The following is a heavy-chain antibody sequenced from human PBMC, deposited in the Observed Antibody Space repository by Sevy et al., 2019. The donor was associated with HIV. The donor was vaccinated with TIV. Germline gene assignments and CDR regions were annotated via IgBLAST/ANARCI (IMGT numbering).Heavy chain of an antibody. Sequence: SETLSLTCAVYGGSFSGYYWSWIRQPPGKGLEWIGEINHSGSTNYNPSLKSRVTISVDTSKNQFSLKLSSVTAADTAVYYCARVEYWYYWGQGTLVTVSS. CDR2: INHSGST. J-gene: IGHJ4*02. V-gene: IGHV4-34*01. CDR1: GGSFSGYY. D-gene: IGHD6-6*01. CDR3: ARVEYWYY.